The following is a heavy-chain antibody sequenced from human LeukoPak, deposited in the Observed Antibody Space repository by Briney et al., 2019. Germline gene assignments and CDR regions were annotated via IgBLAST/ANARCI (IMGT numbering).Heavy chain of an antibody. D-gene: IGHD1-7*01. V-gene: IGHV3-23*01. Sequence: GGSLRLSCAASGFTFSSYAMSWVRQAPGKGPEWVSAISGSGGSTYYADSVKGRFTISRDNAKNSLYLQMNSLRAGDTAVYYCARGGLNFDAFDIWGQGTMVTVSS. CDR3: ARGGLNFDAFDI. CDR2: ISGSGGST. J-gene: IGHJ3*02. CDR1: GFTFSSYA.